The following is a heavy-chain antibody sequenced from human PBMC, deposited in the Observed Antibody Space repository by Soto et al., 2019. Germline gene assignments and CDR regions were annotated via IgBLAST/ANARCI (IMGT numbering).Heavy chain of an antibody. J-gene: IGHJ4*02. Sequence: EVQLLESGGGLVQPGGSLRLSCAASGFTFSTYAMSWVRQAPGKGLEWVSAISGSGGNSTFYGDSVKGRFTISRDNSKNTLYLVMSSLGDEATAVYYCAKGGGSCCFDCWGQGTLVTVSS. D-gene: IGHD2-15*01. CDR2: ISGSGGNST. CDR3: AKGGGSCCFDC. V-gene: IGHV3-23*01. CDR1: GFTFSTYA.